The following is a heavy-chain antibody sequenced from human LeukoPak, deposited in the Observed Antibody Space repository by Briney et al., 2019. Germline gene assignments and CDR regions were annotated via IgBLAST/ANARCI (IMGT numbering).Heavy chain of an antibody. V-gene: IGHV4-39*01. CDR3: ARGLDYYDSSGYYPNDAFDI. J-gene: IGHJ3*02. CDR1: GGSISSNSYY. Sequence: SETLSLTCAVSGGSISSNSYYWGWIRQLPGKGLEWIGSIYYSGSTYYNPSLKSRVTISVDTSKNQFSLKLSSVTAADTAVYYCARGLDYYDSSGYYPNDAFDIWGQGTMVTVSS. CDR2: IYYSGST. D-gene: IGHD3-22*01.